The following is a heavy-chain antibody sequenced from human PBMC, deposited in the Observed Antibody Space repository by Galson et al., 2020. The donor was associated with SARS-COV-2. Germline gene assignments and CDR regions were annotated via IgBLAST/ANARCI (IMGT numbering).Heavy chain of an antibody. CDR3: AYKPRGTTCYSY. CDR1: GFSLRTPGVG. J-gene: IGHJ4*02. D-gene: IGHD2-15*01. V-gene: IGHV2-5*02. Sequence: KMYGPTLVHLTQPLTLTCKFSGFSLRTPGVGVPWIRHPPGPDLEWLALIYRGDATFYRPSLKSRLTITKDTSKGQVVLTMANMDPLDTATYYCAYKPRGTTCYSYWGQGTLVAVST. CDR2: IYRGDAT.